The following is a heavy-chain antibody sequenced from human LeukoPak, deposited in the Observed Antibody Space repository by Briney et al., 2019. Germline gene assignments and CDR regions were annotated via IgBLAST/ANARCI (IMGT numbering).Heavy chain of an antibody. J-gene: IGHJ4*02. V-gene: IGHV4-59*01. CDR1: GVSISSYY. CDR2: IYYSGST. D-gene: IGHD1-14*01. Sequence: SETLPLTCTVSGVSISSYYWSWIRQPPGKGLEWIGYIYYSGSTNYNPSLKSRVTISVDTSKNQFSLKLSSVTAADTAVYYCAAVPVRAPRPLDYWGQGTLVTVSS. CDR3: AAVPVRAPRPLDY.